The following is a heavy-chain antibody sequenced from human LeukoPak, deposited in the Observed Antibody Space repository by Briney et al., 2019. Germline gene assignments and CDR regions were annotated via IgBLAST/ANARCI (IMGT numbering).Heavy chain of an antibody. CDR3: AAGTREWEPYSL. CDR1: GFTFTSSA. J-gene: IGHJ3*01. V-gene: IGHV1-58*02. Sequence: SVKVSCKASGFTFTSSAMQWVRQARGQRLEWIGWIVVGSGNTNYAQKFQERVTITRDMSTSTAYMELSSLRSEDTAVYYCAAGTREWEPYSLWGQGTMVTVSS. D-gene: IGHD1-26*01. CDR2: IVVGSGNT.